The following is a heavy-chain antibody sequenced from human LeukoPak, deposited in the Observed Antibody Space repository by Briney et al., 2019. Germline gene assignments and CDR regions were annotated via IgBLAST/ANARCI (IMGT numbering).Heavy chain of an antibody. V-gene: IGHV1-2*02. J-gene: IGHJ4*02. CDR1: GYTFTGYY. D-gene: IGHD2-2*01. CDR2: INTNSGGT. CDR3: ARDSDCSSTSCYGYFDY. Sequence: ASVNVSCKASGYTFTGYYTHWVQQAPGQGLEWMGWINTNSGGTNYAQKFQGRVTMTRDTSISTAYMELSRLRSDDTAVYYCARDSDCSSTSCYGYFDYWGQGTLVTVSS.